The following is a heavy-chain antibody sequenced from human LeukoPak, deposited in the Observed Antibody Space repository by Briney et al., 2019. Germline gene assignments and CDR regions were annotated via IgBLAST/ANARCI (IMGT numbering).Heavy chain of an antibody. CDR2: ISSSGSTI. Sequence: GGSLRLSCAASGFTFSDYYMSWIRQAPGKGLEWVSYISSSGSTIYYADSVKGRFTISRDNAKDSLYLQMNSLRAEDTAVYYCARVRVTARDYMDVWGKGTTVTVSS. CDR1: GFTFSDYY. V-gene: IGHV3-11*04. J-gene: IGHJ6*03. CDR3: ARVRVTARDYMDV. D-gene: IGHD2-21*02.